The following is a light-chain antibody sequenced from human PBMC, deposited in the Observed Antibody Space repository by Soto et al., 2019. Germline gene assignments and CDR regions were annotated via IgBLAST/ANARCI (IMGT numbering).Light chain of an antibody. CDR3: QQFYDYPLT. Sequence: DIPITQSPSTLSGSVGDRVTITCRASQTISSWLAWYQQKPGKAPKLLIYKASTLKSGVPSRFSGSGSGTEFTLTISSLQPDDFATYYCQQFYDYPLTFGGGTKVDIK. V-gene: IGKV1-5*03. J-gene: IGKJ4*01. CDR2: KAS. CDR1: QTISSW.